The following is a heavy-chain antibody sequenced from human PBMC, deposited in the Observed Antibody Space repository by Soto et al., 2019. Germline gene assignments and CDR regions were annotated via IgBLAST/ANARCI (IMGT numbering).Heavy chain of an antibody. CDR2: ISSSSSYI. D-gene: IGHD4-17*01. J-gene: IGHJ6*02. V-gene: IGHV3-21*04. CDR1: GFTFSSYS. Sequence: GGSLRLSCAASGFTFSSYSMNSVRQAPGQVPEWGSSISSSSSYIYYADSVKGRFTISRDSSKSTLSLQMNSLRAEDTAVYYCAADYLRHNSLYGYYYSYGMDVWGQGTTVTVSS. CDR3: AADYLRHNSLYGYYYSYGMDV.